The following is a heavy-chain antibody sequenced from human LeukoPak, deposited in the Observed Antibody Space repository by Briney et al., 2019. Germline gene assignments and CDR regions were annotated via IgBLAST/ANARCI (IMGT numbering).Heavy chain of an antibody. V-gene: IGHV1-69*04. CDR1: VGTFSRYA. J-gene: IGHJ4*02. CDR2: IIPLLGIA. D-gene: IGHD2-15*01. Sequence: SVKVSCKASVGTFSRYAISWVRQTPGQGLEWVGRIIPLLGIANYAQTLQGRVTITADKSTSTAYKELSSLRSEDTAVYHCARDVLPIPPYCCRGSRTPNCGQGTLVTVSS. CDR3: ARDVLPIPPYCCRGSRTPN.